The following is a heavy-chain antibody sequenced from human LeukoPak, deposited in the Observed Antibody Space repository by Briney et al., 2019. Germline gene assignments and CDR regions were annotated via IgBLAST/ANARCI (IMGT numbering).Heavy chain of an antibody. CDR3: ARDDGAGGPFDY. V-gene: IGHV3-66*01. Sequence: PGGSLRLSCAASGFIFSSYSINWVRQAPGKGLEWVSIVYSGGNTYYADSVKGRFTISRDNPKNTLYLQMNSLRAEDTAVYYCARDDGAGGPFDYWGQGTLVSVSS. D-gene: IGHD3-10*01. J-gene: IGHJ4*02. CDR1: GFIFSSYS. CDR2: VYSGGNT.